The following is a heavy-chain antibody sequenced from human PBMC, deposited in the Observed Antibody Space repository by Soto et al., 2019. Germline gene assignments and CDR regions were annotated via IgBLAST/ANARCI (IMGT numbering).Heavy chain of an antibody. V-gene: IGHV4-34*12. D-gene: IGHD2-8*02. CDR2: IIHSGST. CDR1: GGSFSGYY. J-gene: IGHJ4*02. CDR3: ARDKITGLFDY. Sequence: QVQLQQWGAGLLKPSETLSLTCAVYGGSFSGYYWTWIRQPPGTGLEWMGEIIHSGSTNYNPSLKSRVTISVDTSKHQFSLKLTSVTAADTAVYYCARDKITGLFDYWGQGTLVTVSS.